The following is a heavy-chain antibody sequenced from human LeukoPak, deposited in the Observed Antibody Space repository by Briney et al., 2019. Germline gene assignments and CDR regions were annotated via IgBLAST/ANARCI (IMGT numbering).Heavy chain of an antibody. CDR2: ISAYNGNT. D-gene: IGHD2-2*01. CDR3: ARVGRFQSASCCIFDY. Sequence: GASVKVSCKASGYTFTSYGISWVRQAPGQGLEWMGWISAYNGNTNYAQKLQGRVTMTTDTSTSTAYMELRGLRSDDTAVYYCARVGRFQSASCCIFDYWGQGTLVTVSS. J-gene: IGHJ4*02. CDR1: GYTFTSYG. V-gene: IGHV1-18*01.